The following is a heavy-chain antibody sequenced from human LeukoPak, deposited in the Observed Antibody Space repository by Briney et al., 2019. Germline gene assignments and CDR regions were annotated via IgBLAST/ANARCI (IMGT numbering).Heavy chain of an antibody. CDR2: FSGSGGST. Sequence: GGSLRLSCAASGFTFSNYAMSWVRQAPGKGLEWVSAFSGSGGSTYYAGAVKGRFTISRDNSRNTLYLQMNSLRAEDTALYYCTTWARGSGWFDPYWGQGTLVTVSS. CDR1: GFTFSNYA. D-gene: IGHD6-19*01. V-gene: IGHV3-23*01. CDR3: TTWARGSGWFDPY. J-gene: IGHJ4*02.